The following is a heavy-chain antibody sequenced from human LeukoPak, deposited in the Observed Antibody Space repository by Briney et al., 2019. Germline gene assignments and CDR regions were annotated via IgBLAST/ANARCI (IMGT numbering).Heavy chain of an antibody. CDR3: ARDPTTGTPVYGGLTI. CDR1: GGSISSSSYY. D-gene: IGHD4-23*01. CDR2: IYYSGSA. J-gene: IGHJ4*02. Sequence: PSETLSLTCTASGGSISSSSYYWGWIRQPPGKGLEWIGNIYYSGSAYYNPSLKSRVTISVDTSKNQFSLKLSSVTAADTAVYYCARDPTTGTPVYGGLTIWGQGTLVTVSS. V-gene: IGHV4-39*07.